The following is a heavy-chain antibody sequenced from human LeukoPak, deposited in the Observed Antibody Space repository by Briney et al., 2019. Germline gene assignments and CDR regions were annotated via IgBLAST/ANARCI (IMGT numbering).Heavy chain of an antibody. J-gene: IGHJ4*02. D-gene: IGHD4-17*01. V-gene: IGHV3-21*04. Sequence: SGGSLRLSCAASGLTFSRYNMNWVRQAPGKGLEWVSSIGTSSNNIYYADSVKGRFTISRDNAKNSLYLQMNSLRAEDTAVYYCARVPDGAPPLDYWDQGTLVTVSS. CDR3: ARVPDGAPPLDY. CDR1: GLTFSRYN. CDR2: IGTSSNNI.